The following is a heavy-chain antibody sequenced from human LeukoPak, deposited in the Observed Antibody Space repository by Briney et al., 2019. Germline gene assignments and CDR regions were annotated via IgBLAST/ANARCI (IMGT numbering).Heavy chain of an antibody. CDR1: GFMFRSYA. V-gene: IGHV3-23*01. D-gene: IGHD3-22*01. Sequence: GGSLRLSCAASGFMFRSYAMSWVRQAPGKGLEWVAAISGSGGSRYYADSVKGRFAISRDDSTNTLSLQMTSLRAEDTAIYYCAKDGDYYDSDAYSSFFDYWGQGTLVTVSS. CDR2: ISGSGGSR. CDR3: AKDGDYYDSDAYSSFFDY. J-gene: IGHJ4*02.